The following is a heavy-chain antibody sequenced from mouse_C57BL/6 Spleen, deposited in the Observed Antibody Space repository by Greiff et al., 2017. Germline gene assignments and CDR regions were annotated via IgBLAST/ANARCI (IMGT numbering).Heavy chain of an antibody. D-gene: IGHD1-1*01. CDR2: INPSNGGT. CDR1: GYTFTSYW. V-gene: IGHV1-53*01. CDR3: ARSAFITTVVATGFAY. J-gene: IGHJ3*01. Sequence: QVQLQQPGTELVKPGASVKLSCKASGYTFTSYWMHWVKQRPGQGLEWIGNINPSNGGTNYNEKFKSKATLTVDKSSSTAYMQLSSLTSEDSAVYYCARSAFITTVVATGFAYWGQGTLVTVSA.